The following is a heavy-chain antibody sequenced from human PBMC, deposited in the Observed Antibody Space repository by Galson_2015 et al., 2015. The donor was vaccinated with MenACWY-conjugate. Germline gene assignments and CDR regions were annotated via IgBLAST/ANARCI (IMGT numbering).Heavy chain of an antibody. J-gene: IGHJ4*02. CDR3: ASTRFYYDSSVYYPDY. CDR2: ISSSSSYI. Sequence: SLRLSCAASGFTFSGHSMNWVRQAPGKGLEWVSFISSSSSYIYYADSVKGRFTISRDNAKNSLYLQMNSVGDEDTAVYYCASTRFYYDSSVYYPDYWGQGTLVTVSS. CDR1: GFTFSGHS. V-gene: IGHV3-21*01. D-gene: IGHD3-22*01.